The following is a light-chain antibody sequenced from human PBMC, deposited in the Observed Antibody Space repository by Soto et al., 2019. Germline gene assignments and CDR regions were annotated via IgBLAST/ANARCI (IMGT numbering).Light chain of an antibody. V-gene: IGLV2-14*03. CDR3: SSYSDSDTKV. J-gene: IGLJ1*01. Sequence: QSVLTQPASVSGSPGQPITISCGGTSSDVGAYIYVSWYQQFPGKAPKLIIYEVNNRPSGVSDRFSGSKSDTTAYLTISGLQAEDEADYYCSSYSDSDTKVFGTGTKVTVL. CDR2: EVN. CDR1: SSDVGAYIY.